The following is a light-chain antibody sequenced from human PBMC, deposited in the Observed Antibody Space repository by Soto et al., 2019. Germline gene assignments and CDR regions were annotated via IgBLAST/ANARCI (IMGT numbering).Light chain of an antibody. CDR3: QQYITGYT. CDR2: SAS. V-gene: IGKV3-15*01. CDR1: QSVSTS. Sequence: EVVMTQSPATLSVFPGERVTLSCRASQSVSTSLAWYQQKPGQAPRLLIYSASTSATGIPTRFSGGGSGTEFTLTISSLESEDFADYCCQQYITGYTFGQGTKLEIK. J-gene: IGKJ2*01.